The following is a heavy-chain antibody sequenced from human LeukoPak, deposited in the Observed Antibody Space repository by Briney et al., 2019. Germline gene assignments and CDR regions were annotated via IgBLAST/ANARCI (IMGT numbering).Heavy chain of an antibody. CDR1: GYSISSGYY. CDR2: IYHSGST. Sequence: PETLSLTCTVSGYSISSGYYWGWVRQPPGKGLEWIGNIYHSGSTYYNPSLKSRVTISVDTSKNQFSLKVYSVTAADTAVYYCARTYSNPNRFDPWGQGTLVTVSS. D-gene: IGHD4-11*01. J-gene: IGHJ5*02. V-gene: IGHV4-38-2*02. CDR3: ARTYSNPNRFDP.